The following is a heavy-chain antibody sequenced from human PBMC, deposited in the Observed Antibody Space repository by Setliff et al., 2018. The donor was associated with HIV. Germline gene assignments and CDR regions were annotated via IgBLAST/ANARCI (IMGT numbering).Heavy chain of an antibody. V-gene: IGHV4-34*01. CDR1: GGSVSNYY. J-gene: IGHJ6*03. CDR3: ARGSRQLTIFGVVFKTNYYFMDV. CDR2: INHDRTT. Sequence: SETLSLTCTVSGGSVSNYYWSWIRQPPGKGLEWIGEINHDRTTNYNPFLKSRVTISVDTSKNQFSLTLNSVTAADTAVYYCARGSRQLTIFGVVFKTNYYFMDVWGKGTAVTVSS. D-gene: IGHD3-3*01.